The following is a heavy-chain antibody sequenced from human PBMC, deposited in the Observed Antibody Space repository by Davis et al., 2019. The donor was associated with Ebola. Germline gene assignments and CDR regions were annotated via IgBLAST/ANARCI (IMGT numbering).Heavy chain of an antibody. V-gene: IGHV1-46*01. CDR3: ARADYYDSMYYYYGMDV. Sequence: ASVKVSCKASGYTFTSYYMHWVRQAPGQGLEWMGIINPSGGSTSYAQKFQGRVTMTRDTSTSTVYMELSSLRSEDTAVYYCARADYYDSMYYYYGMDVWGQGTTVTVSS. D-gene: IGHD3-22*01. CDR1: GYTFTSYY. CDR2: INPSGGST. J-gene: IGHJ6*02.